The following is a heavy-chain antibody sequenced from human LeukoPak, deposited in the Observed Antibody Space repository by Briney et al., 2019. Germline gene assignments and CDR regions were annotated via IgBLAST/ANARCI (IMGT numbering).Heavy chain of an antibody. CDR2: FDPEDGET. Sequence: ASVKVSCKVSGHTLTELSMHWVRQAPGKGLEWMGGFDPEDGETIYAQKFQGRVTMTEDTSTDTAYMELSSLRSEDTAVYYCATRNRGYENTYAFDIWGQGTMVTVSS. V-gene: IGHV1-24*01. CDR1: GHTLTELS. CDR3: ATRNRGYENTYAFDI. J-gene: IGHJ3*02. D-gene: IGHD5-12*01.